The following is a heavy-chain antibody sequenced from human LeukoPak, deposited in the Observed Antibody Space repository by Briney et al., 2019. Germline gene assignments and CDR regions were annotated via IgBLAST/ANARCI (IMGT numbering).Heavy chain of an antibody. D-gene: IGHD4-17*01. Sequence: GRSLRLSCAASGFTFSFYEMNWVRQAPGKGLEWIAYISTRGNTIYYADSVEGRFTISRDNAENSLFLQMNSLRGEDTAIYYCAANYGDYISYYMDVWGKGTTVTVSS. CDR2: ISTRGNTI. J-gene: IGHJ6*03. CDR1: GFTFSFYE. CDR3: AANYGDYISYYMDV. V-gene: IGHV3-48*03.